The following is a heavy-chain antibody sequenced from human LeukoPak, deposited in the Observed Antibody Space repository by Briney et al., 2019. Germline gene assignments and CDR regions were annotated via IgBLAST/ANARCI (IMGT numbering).Heavy chain of an antibody. Sequence: PSETLSLTCTVSGGSISSSSYYWGWIRQPPGKGLEWIGSIYYSGSTYYNPSLKSRVTISVDTSKNQFSLKLGSVTAADTAVYYCASRITIFGVVTGDYWGQGTLVTVSS. V-gene: IGHV4-39*01. CDR1: GGSISSSSYY. CDR2: IYYSGST. CDR3: ASRITIFGVVTGDY. D-gene: IGHD3-3*01. J-gene: IGHJ4*02.